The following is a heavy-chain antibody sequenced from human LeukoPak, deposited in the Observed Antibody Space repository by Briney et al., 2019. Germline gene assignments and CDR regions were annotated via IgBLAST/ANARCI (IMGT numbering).Heavy chain of an antibody. Sequence: SETLSLTCTVSGGSISSSSYYCGWIRQPPGKGLEWIGSIYYSGSTYYNPSLKSRVTISVDTSKNQFSLKLSSVTAADTAVYYCARAYYGDYVRTYYFDYWGQGTLVTVSS. CDR1: GGSISSSSYY. CDR2: IYYSGST. V-gene: IGHV4-39*01. CDR3: ARAYYGDYVRTYYFDY. D-gene: IGHD4-17*01. J-gene: IGHJ4*02.